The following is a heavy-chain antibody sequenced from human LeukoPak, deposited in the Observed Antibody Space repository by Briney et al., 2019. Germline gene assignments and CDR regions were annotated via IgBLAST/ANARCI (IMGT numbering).Heavy chain of an antibody. CDR2: MNPNSGNT. V-gene: IGHV1-8*01. CDR3: ARGPELRYFDWLLSRRGGYYFDY. CDR1: RYTFTSYD. D-gene: IGHD3-9*01. J-gene: IGHJ4*02. Sequence: SVKVSLKASRYTFTSYDINGVRPATGQGREWMGWMNPNSGNTGYAQKFQGRVTMTRNTSISTAYMELSSLRSEDTAVYYCARGPELRYFDWLLSRRGGYYFDYWGQGTLVTVSS.